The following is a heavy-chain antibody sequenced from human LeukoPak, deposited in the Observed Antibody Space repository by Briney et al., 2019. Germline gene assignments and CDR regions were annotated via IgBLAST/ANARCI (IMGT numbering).Heavy chain of an antibody. CDR3: ARGGNNGDYGSYWFDP. V-gene: IGHV4-34*01. J-gene: IGHJ5*02. D-gene: IGHD4-17*01. CDR1: GGSISSYY. Sequence: SETLSLTCTVSGGSISSYYWSWIRQPPGKGLEWIGEINHSGSTNYNPSLKSRVTISVDTSKNQFSLKLSSVTAADTAVYYCARGGNNGDYGSYWFDPWGQGTLVTVSS. CDR2: INHSGST.